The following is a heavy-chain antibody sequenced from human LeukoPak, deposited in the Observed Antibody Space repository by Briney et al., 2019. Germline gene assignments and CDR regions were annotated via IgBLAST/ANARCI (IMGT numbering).Heavy chain of an antibody. CDR3: ARDLYYYGSGSYVGLDY. Sequence: SETLSLTCAVSGYSSSSGYYWGWIRQPPGKGLEWIGRIYTSGSTNYNPSLKSRVTISVDTSKNQFSLKLSSVTAADTAVYYCARDLYYYGSGSYVGLDYWGQGTLVTVSS. D-gene: IGHD3-10*01. V-gene: IGHV4-38-2*02. CDR2: IYTSGST. CDR1: GYSSSSGYY. J-gene: IGHJ4*02.